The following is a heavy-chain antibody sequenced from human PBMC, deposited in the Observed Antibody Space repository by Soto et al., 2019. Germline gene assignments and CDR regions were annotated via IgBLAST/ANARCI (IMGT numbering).Heavy chain of an antibody. J-gene: IGHJ5*01. CDR1: GCSFSSNG. V-gene: IGHV3-48*03. CDR2: ISSNGGTI. D-gene: IGHD2-21*01. CDR3: DLLRDS. Sequence: GWLRRTGQASGCSFSSNGMNWVRQAPGKGPEWLSYISSNGGTIYYSDSVKGRFTISRDNAKNSLFLQMNSLRDEDTGFYYCDLLRDSWGQGAQVTVYS.